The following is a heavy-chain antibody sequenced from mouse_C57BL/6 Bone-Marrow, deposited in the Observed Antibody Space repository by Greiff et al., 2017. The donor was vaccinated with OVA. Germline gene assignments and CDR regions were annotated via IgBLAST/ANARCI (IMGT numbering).Heavy chain of an antibody. CDR2: INTSTGGT. D-gene: IGHD1-1*01. CDR3: ARKYYYGSSYDY. V-gene: IGHV1-42*01. J-gene: IGHJ2*01. CDR1: GYSFTGYY. Sequence: VQLKQSGPELVKPGASVKISCKASGYSFTGYYMNWVKQSPEKSLEWIGEINTSTGGTTYNQKFKAKATLTVDKSSSTAYMQLKSLTSEDSAVYYCARKYYYGSSYDYWGQGTTLTVSS.